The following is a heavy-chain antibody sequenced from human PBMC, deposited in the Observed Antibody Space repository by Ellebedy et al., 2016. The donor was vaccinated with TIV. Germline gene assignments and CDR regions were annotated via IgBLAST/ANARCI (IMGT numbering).Heavy chain of an antibody. J-gene: IGHJ4*02. CDR3: VRVKPAAAVFDY. Sequence: GESLKISCAASGFTFSNYAMSWVRQAPGKGLEWVAKIKQDGSEKHYVDSVKGRFTIFRDNAKNSLYLQMNSLRAEDTAVYYCVRVKPAAAVFDYWGQGTVLTVSS. D-gene: IGHD6-13*01. V-gene: IGHV3-7*03. CDR2: IKQDGSEK. CDR1: GFTFSNYA.